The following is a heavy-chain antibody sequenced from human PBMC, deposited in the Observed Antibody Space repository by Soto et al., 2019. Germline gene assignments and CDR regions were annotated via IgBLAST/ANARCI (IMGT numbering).Heavy chain of an antibody. J-gene: IGHJ6*02. CDR3: TRGARHYVANYYYYVMDV. D-gene: IGHD4-17*01. V-gene: IGHV3-49*03. CDR2: IRSKAYGGTT. CDR1: GFTFGDYA. Sequence: GGSLRLSCTASGFTFGDYAMSWFRQAPGKGLEWVGFIRSKAYGGTTEYAASVQGRFTISRDDSKSIANLQMNNLKAEDTAVYYCTRGARHYVANYYYYVMDVWGQGTTVTVSS.